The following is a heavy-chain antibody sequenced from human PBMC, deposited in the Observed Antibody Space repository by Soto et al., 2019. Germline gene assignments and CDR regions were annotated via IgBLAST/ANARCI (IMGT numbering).Heavy chain of an antibody. J-gene: IGHJ4*02. Sequence: QIQLVQSGAEVKRPGASVKVSCKASGYTFTDYSITWVRQAPGQGLEWIGWIDTYSGRSDSAQKVRGRLTMTTDTSTTTAYMDLRSLGFDDTAVYYCARRHGDPSSAAGFDYWGQGTLVTVSS. D-gene: IGHD2-15*01. CDR1: GYTFTDYS. CDR2: IDTYSGRS. V-gene: IGHV1-18*01. CDR3: ARRHGDPSSAAGFDY.